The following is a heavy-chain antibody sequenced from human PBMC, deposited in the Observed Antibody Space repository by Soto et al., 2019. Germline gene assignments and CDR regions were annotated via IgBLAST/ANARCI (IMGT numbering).Heavy chain of an antibody. D-gene: IGHD2-2*01. CDR3: AKLGSSSWSPHYYFDY. V-gene: IGHV3-23*01. CDR1: GFNFNNYA. CDR2: ITDSGDDT. Sequence: EVQLLESGGGLVQPGGSLRLSCAASGFNFNNYAMGWVRQAPGKGLEWVSAITDSGDDTYYIDSVKGRFTISRDNSKSTLYLQMNSPRAEDTAIYYCAKLGSSSWSPHYYFDYWGQGTLVTVSS. J-gene: IGHJ4*02.